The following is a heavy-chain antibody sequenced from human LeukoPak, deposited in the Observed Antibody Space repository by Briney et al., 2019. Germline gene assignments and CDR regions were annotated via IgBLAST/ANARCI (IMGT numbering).Heavy chain of an antibody. J-gene: IGHJ5*02. D-gene: IGHD3-10*01. CDR3: ARDYYGSGLRENWFDP. Sequence: ASVKVSCKAFGYTFTSNYMHWVRQAPGQGLEWMGWINPNSGGTNYAQKFQGRVTMTRDTSISTAYMELSRLRSDDTAVYYCARDYYGSGLRENWFDPWGQGTLVTVSS. CDR1: GYTFTSNY. V-gene: IGHV1-2*02. CDR2: INPNSGGT.